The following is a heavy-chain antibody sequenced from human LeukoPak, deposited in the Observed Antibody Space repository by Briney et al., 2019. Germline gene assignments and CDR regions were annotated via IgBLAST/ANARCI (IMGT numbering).Heavy chain of an antibody. J-gene: IGHJ4*02. Sequence: GGSLRLSCAASESTFSTYAMSWVRQAPGKGLEWVSTISASGGSTYYADSVKGRFTISRDNSKNTLYLQMNSLRAEDTAVYYCARVVTTSEDWGQGTLVTVSS. CDR2: ISASGGST. D-gene: IGHD1-14*01. CDR3: ARVVTTSED. CDR1: ESTFSTYA. V-gene: IGHV3-23*01.